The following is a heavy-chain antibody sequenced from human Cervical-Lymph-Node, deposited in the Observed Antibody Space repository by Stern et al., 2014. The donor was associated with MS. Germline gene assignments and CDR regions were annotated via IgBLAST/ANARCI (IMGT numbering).Heavy chain of an antibody. D-gene: IGHD6-6*01. CDR2: ISSSGGTI. Sequence: EVQLVESGGGLVQPGGSLRLSCAASGFTFSNYGMTWVRPAPGRGLEWVSYISSSGGTISYGDSVKGRFTISRDNAKSLLYLQMNSPRAEDTAVYYCARGGAARPDYWGQGTLVTVSS. CDR3: ARGGAARPDY. J-gene: IGHJ4*02. CDR1: GFTFSNYG. V-gene: IGHV3-48*01.